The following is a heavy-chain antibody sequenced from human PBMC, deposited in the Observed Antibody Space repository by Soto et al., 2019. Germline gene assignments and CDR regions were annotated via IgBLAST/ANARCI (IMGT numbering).Heavy chain of an antibody. Sequence: LRLSCAASGFTFSSYGMHWVRQAPGKGLEWVAVIWYDGSNKYYADSVKGRFTISRDNSKNTLYLQMNSLRAEDTAVYYCARDLTTTVTTGSGYYGMDVWGQGTTVTVSS. D-gene: IGHD4-17*01. V-gene: IGHV3-33*01. CDR1: GFTFSSYG. CDR2: IWYDGSNK. CDR3: ARDLTTTVTTGSGYYGMDV. J-gene: IGHJ6*02.